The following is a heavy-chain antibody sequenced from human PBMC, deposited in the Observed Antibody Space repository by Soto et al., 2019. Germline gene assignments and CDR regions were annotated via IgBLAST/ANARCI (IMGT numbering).Heavy chain of an antibody. CDR3: ARHLDLYYDILTGYYNKGYYYYMDV. J-gene: IGHJ6*03. D-gene: IGHD3-9*01. CDR2: IYYSGST. CDR1: GGSISSYY. Sequence: PSETLSLTCTVSGGSISSYYWSWIRQPPGKGLEWIGYIYYSGSTNYNPSLKSRVTISVDTSKNQFSLKLSSVTAADTAVYYCARHLDLYYDILTGYYNKGYYYYMDVWGKGTTVTVSS. V-gene: IGHV4-59*08.